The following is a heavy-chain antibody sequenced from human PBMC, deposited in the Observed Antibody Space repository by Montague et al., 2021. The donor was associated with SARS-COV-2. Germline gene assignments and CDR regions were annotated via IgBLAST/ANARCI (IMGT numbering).Heavy chain of an antibody. CDR1: GGSISSYY. CDR3: ARGRDGYYHRSALFDY. Sequence: SETLSLTCTVYGGSISSYYWSWIRQPPGKGLEWIGYISYSGSTNYNPSLKSRVTISVDTSKNQFSLKLTSVTAADTAVYYCARGRDGYYHRSALFDYWGQGTLVTVSS. J-gene: IGHJ4*02. V-gene: IGHV4-59*01. D-gene: IGHD3-22*01. CDR2: ISYSGST.